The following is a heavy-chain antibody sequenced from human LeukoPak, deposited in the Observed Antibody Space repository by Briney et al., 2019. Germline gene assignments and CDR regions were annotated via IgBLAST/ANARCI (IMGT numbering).Heavy chain of an antibody. CDR2: FDPEDGET. D-gene: IGHD6-6*01. Sequence: ASVKVSCKVSGYTLTELSMHWVRQAPGKGLEWMGGFDPEDGETIYAQKFQGRVTMTEDTSTDTAYMELSSLRSEDTAVYYRATGRYSSSSLNWFDPWGQGTLVTVSS. CDR3: ATGRYSSSSLNWFDP. CDR1: GYTLTELS. V-gene: IGHV1-24*01. J-gene: IGHJ5*02.